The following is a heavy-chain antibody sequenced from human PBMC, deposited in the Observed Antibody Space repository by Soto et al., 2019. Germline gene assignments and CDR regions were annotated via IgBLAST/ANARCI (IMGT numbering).Heavy chain of an antibody. CDR1: GGTFSSYA. V-gene: IGHV1-69*06. J-gene: IGHJ4*02. D-gene: IGHD3-3*01. CDR3: CRWVREWLPFAC. Sequence: QVQLVQSGAEVKKPGSSVKVSCKASGGTFSSYAISWVRQAPGQGLEWMGGIIPIFGTANYAQKFQGRVTVTGVKGKRTAERGLSSRISVDAAVYHCCRWVREWLPFACWGQGDLV. CDR2: IIPIFGTA.